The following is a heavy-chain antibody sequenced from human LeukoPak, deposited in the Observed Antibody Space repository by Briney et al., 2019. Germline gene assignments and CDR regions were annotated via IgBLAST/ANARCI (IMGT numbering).Heavy chain of an antibody. CDR2: ISAYNGNT. CDR1: GYTFTSYG. Sequence: EASVKVSCKASGYTFTSYGISWVRQAPGQGLEWMGWISAYNGNTNYAQKLQGRVTMTTDTSTSTAYMELRSLRSDDTAVYYCARDYDYSNPWTSDYWGQGTLVTVSS. CDR3: ARDYDYSNPWTSDY. J-gene: IGHJ4*02. V-gene: IGHV1-18*01. D-gene: IGHD4-11*01.